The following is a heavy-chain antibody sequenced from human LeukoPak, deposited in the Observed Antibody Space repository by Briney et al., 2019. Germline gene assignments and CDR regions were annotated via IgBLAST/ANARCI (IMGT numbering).Heavy chain of an antibody. D-gene: IGHD5-18*01. CDR3: ASPRVDTAMDDAFDI. Sequence: SVKVSCKASGGTFSSYAISWVRQAPGQGLEWMGGIIPIFGTANYAQKFQGRVTITADESTSTAYMELSSLRSEDTAVYYCASPRVDTAMDDAFDIWGQGALVTVSS. CDR2: IIPIFGTA. V-gene: IGHV1-69*13. CDR1: GGTFSSYA. J-gene: IGHJ4*02.